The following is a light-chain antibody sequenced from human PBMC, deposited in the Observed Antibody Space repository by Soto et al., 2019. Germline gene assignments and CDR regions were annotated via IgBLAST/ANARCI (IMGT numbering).Light chain of an antibody. J-gene: IGLJ1*01. Sequence: QSALTQPASVSGSPGQSITISCTGTSSDVGIYNYVSWYQQHPDKVPKLMIYDVSNRPSGVSNRFSGAKSGNTASLTISGRQAEDEADDYCSSYTSSTTLAFGTGTKLTVL. V-gene: IGLV2-14*01. CDR2: DVS. CDR3: SSYTSSTTLA. CDR1: SSDVGIYNY.